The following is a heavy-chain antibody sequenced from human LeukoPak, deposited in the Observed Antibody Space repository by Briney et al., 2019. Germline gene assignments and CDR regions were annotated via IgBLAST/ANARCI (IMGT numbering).Heavy chain of an antibody. Sequence: ASVKVSCKASGYTFTSYDINWVRQATGQGLEWMGWMNPNSGNTGYAQKFQGRVTMTRNTSISTAYMELSSLRSEDTAVYYCARGRMLRRITMVHRSYHYYYYYMDVWGKGTTVTVSS. CDR1: GYTFTSYD. CDR3: ARGRMLRRITMVHRSYHYYYYYMDV. V-gene: IGHV1-8*01. D-gene: IGHD3-10*01. CDR2: MNPNSGNT. J-gene: IGHJ6*03.